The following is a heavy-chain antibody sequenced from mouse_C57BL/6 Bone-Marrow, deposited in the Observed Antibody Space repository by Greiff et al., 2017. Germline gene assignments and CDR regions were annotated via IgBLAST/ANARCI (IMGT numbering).Heavy chain of an antibody. J-gene: IGHJ4*01. V-gene: IGHV2-2*01. CDR2: LWSGGST. CDR1: GFSLPSYG. D-gene: IGHD3-2*02. CDR3: AKDSSGYVGSYAMDY. Sequence: QVQLQQSGPGLVQPSQSLSITCTVSGFSLPSYGVHGVRQSPGKGLEWLGVLWSGGSTDYNAAFISRLSISKDNSKSQVFFKMNSLQADDTAIYYCAKDSSGYVGSYAMDYWGQGTSVTVSS.